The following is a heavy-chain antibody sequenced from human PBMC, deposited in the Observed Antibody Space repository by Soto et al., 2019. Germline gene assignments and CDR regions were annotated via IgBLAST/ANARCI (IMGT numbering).Heavy chain of an antibody. J-gene: IGHJ6*02. CDR1: GYTFTAYH. Sequence: ASVKVSCKASGYTFTAYHIHWVRQAPGQGLEWVGWINPNSGGTKYGQKFQGRVTMTRDTSISTAYMELSRLTSDDTAVYYCVSDVMGAVYYFSYGLDVWGQGTMVTVSS. V-gene: IGHV1-2*02. D-gene: IGHD1-26*01. CDR3: VSDVMGAVYYFSYGLDV. CDR2: INPNSGGT.